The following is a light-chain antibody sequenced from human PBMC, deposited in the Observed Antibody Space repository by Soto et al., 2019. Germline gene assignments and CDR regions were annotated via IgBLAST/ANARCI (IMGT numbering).Light chain of an antibody. CDR1: QTISSW. CDR2: KAS. Sequence: DIQMTQSPSTLSGSVVDRVTITCRASQTISSWLAWYQQKPGKSPKLLIYKASILKSGVPSRFSDSGSGTEFTLTISSLQPDDFATYYCQHYNSYSEAFGQGTKVELK. J-gene: IGKJ1*01. CDR3: QHYNSYSEA. V-gene: IGKV1-5*03.